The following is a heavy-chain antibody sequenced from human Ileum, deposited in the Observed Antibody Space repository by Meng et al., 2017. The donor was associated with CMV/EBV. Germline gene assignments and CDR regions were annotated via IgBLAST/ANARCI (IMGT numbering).Heavy chain of an antibody. CDR2: IYIGDSDI. Sequence: GESLKISCKGSGYSFTSYWIAWARQMPGKGLEWMGTIYIGDSDITYSPSFQGQVTISADKSISTAYLQWSSLKASDTAIYYCARHLPDPYCSRTSCYYYGMDVWGQGTTVTVSS. V-gene: IGHV5-51*01. D-gene: IGHD2-2*01. J-gene: IGHJ6*02. CDR1: GYSFTSYW. CDR3: ARHLPDPYCSRTSCYYYGMDV.